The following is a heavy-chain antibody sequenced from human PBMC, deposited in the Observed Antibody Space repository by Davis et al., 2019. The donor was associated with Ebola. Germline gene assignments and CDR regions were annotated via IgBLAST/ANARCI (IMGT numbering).Heavy chain of an antibody. CDR3: ARGGSRRDIVATPPDY. J-gene: IGHJ4*02. CDR2: IYYSGST. CDR1: GGSISSGGYY. V-gene: IGHV4-31*03. D-gene: IGHD5-12*01. Sequence: PSETLSLTCTVSGGSISSGGYYWSWIRQHPGKGLEWIGYIYYSGSTYYNPSLKSRVTISVDTSKNQFSLKLSSVTAADTAVYYCARGGSRRDIVATPPDYWGQGTLVTVSS.